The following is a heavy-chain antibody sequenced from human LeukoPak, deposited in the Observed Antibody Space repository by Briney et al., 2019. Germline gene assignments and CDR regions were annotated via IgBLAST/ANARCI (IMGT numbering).Heavy chain of an antibody. CDR3: ARDGSYGDYVGSCWFDP. D-gene: IGHD4-17*01. Sequence: ASVKVSFKASGYTFTSYGISWVRQAPGQGLEWMGWISAYNGNTNYAQKLQGRVTMTTDTSTSTAYMELRSLGSDDTAVYYCARDGSYGDYVGSCWFDPWGQGTLVTVSS. CDR2: ISAYNGNT. V-gene: IGHV1-18*01. J-gene: IGHJ5*02. CDR1: GYTFTSYG.